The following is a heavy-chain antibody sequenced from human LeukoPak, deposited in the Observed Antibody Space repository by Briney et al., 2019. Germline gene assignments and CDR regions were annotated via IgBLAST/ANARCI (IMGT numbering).Heavy chain of an antibody. V-gene: IGHV1-8*01. Sequence: ASVKVSCKASGYTFTSYDINWVRQATGQGLEWMGWMNPNSGNTGYAQKFQGRVTMTRNTSISTAYMELSSLRSEDTAVYYCARGVVAAAIDYYYYYMDVWGKGTTVTVSS. D-gene: IGHD2-2*01. CDR2: MNPNSGNT. CDR1: GYTFTSYD. CDR3: ARGVVAAAIDYYYYYMDV. J-gene: IGHJ6*03.